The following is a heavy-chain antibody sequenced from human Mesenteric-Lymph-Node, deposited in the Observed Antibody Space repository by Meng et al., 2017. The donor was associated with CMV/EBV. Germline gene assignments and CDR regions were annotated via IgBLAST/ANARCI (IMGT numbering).Heavy chain of an antibody. Sequence: LRLSCTVSGGSISSGDYYWSWIRQPPGKGLEWIGYIYYSGSTYYNPSLKSRVTISVDTSKKQVSLNLTSVTAADTAVYYCARGAKKHWFFDRWGRGTLVTVSS. CDR3: ARGAKKHWFFDR. CDR2: IYYSGST. CDR1: GGSISSGDYY. J-gene: IGHJ2*01. V-gene: IGHV4-30-4*08.